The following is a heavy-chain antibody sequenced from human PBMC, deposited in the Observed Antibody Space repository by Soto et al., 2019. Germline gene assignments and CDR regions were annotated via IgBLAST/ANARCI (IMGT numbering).Heavy chain of an antibody. CDR2: VYYNENT. CDR1: GASINNFAYY. D-gene: IGHD3-10*01. V-gene: IGHV4-39*01. CDR3: ARRERYYGSPGWFDP. Sequence: SSATLSLTYSGSGASINNFAYYWGWIRQPPGKGLEWIGTVYYNENTYYNPSLKSRVAISVDTAKNQFSLNLRSVTAADTAIYFCARRERYYGSPGWFDPWGQGTLVTVSS. J-gene: IGHJ5*01.